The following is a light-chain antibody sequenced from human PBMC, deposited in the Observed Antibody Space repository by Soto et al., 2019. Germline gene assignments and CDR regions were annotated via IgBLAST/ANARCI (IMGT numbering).Light chain of an antibody. CDR3: HPLNCYPLP. CDR2: AAS. V-gene: IGKV1-9*01. J-gene: IGKJ4*01. CDR1: QGISNY. Sequence: DIQLTQSPSFLPASVGDRVTITCRASQGISNYLAWYQQKPGKAPGLLMYAASTLQRGVSSRFSGSGSGTEFTLTISNLQPEVFSNDYCHPLNCYPLPFGGGTKVEIK.